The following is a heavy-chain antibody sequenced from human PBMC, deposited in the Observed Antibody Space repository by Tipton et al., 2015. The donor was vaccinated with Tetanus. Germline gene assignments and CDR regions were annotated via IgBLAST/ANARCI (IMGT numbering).Heavy chain of an antibody. V-gene: IGHV3-9*01. CDR2: ILWNSARI. CDR1: GFTFDEHA. J-gene: IGHJ3*01. CDR3: ARKMRGSYDAFDL. Sequence: SLRLSCAASGFTFDEHAMHWVRQAPGKGLEWVSGILWNSARIGYADSVKGRFTISRDNSKNMLYLQMNSLRADDTAVYYCARKMRGSYDAFDLWGQGTMVTVSS. D-gene: IGHD1-26*01.